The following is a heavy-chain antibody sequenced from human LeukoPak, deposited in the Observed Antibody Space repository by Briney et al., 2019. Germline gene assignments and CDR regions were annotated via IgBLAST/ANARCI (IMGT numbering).Heavy chain of an antibody. CDR3: ATISSWYFHFDY. V-gene: IGHV1-24*01. J-gene: IGHJ4*02. Sequence: ASVKVSCKVSVYTLTELSMHWVRQAPGKGLEWMGGFDPEDGETIYAQNFQGRVTMTEDTSTDTAYMELSSLRSEDTAVYYCATISSWYFHFDYWGQGTLVTVSS. CDR1: VYTLTELS. CDR2: FDPEDGET. D-gene: IGHD6-13*01.